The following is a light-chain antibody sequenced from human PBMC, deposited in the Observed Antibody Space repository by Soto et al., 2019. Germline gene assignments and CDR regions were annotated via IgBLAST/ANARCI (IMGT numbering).Light chain of an antibody. CDR2: GAS. V-gene: IGKV3-20*01. CDR1: QSVSSNY. J-gene: IGKJ4*01. CDR3: QLYGSSPPT. Sequence: EIVLTQSPGTLSLSPGERATLSCRASQSVSSNYLVWYQQKPGQAPRLLISGASSRATGIPDRFSGSGSGTDLTLTISRLEPEDFAVYYCQLYGSSPPTFGGGTKVEVK.